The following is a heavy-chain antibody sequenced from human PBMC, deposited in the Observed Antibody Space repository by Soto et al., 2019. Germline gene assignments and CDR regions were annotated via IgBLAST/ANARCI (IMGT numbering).Heavy chain of an antibody. CDR1: GFTFSSYS. CDR2: ISSSSSYI. Sequence: EVQLVESGGGLVKPGGSLRLSCAASGFTFSSYSMNWVRQAPGKGLEWVSSISSSSSYIYYADSVKGRFTISRDNAKNSLYLQMNSLRAEDTAVYYCARDGGGPLVRAHDPEHFDYWGQGTLVTVSS. D-gene: IGHD3-10*01. CDR3: ARDGGGPLVRAHDPEHFDY. J-gene: IGHJ4*02. V-gene: IGHV3-21*01.